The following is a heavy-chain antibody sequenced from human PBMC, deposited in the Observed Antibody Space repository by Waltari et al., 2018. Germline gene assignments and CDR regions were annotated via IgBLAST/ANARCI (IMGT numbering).Heavy chain of an antibody. CDR1: GYSLPHYH. Sequence: QVQLVQSGTEVKKPGASVKVSGQASGYSLPHYHQPWVRQTPGQGLEWLGWINPKNGDTGYAQNFLGRVTMTRDTSINTVYMDLSGLRSDDTAVFYCARDPGPIVGAPDYWGQGTLVTVSS. CDR3: ARDPGPIVGAPDY. D-gene: IGHD1-26*01. J-gene: IGHJ4*02. V-gene: IGHV1-2*02. CDR2: INPKNGDT.